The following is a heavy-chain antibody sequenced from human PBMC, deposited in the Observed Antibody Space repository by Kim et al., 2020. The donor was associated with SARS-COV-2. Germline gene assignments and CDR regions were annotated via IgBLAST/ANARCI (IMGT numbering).Heavy chain of an antibody. Sequence: SQTLSLTCAISGDSVSSNSAAWNWIRQSPSRGLEWLGRTYYRSKWYSDYAISVKSRLTINPDTSKNQVSLQLNSVTPEDTAVYYCAVGHGSGSGALWGRLLYNYSGMDVWGQGTTVTVSS. CDR2: TYYRSKWYS. CDR3: AVGHGSGSGALWGRLLYNYSGMDV. J-gene: IGHJ6*02. CDR1: GDSVSSNSAA. V-gene: IGHV6-1*01. D-gene: IGHD3-10*01.